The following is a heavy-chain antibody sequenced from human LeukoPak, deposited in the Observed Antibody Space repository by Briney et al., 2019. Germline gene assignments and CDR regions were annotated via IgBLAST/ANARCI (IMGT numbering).Heavy chain of an antibody. CDR2: IRQDGGAK. CDR3: APPPIAATGN. Sequence: GGSLRFSCTASGFSFNDFWWSWVRQAPGEGLEGVANIRQDGGAKNYVDSVKGRFTISRDNAKKSLYLQMNSLRAEDTAVYYCAPPPIAATGNWGQGTLVTVSS. V-gene: IGHV3-7*01. CDR1: GFSFNDFW. J-gene: IGHJ4*02. D-gene: IGHD6-13*01.